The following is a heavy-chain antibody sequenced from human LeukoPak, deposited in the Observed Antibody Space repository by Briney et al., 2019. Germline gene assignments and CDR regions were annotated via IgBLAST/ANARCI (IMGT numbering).Heavy chain of an antibody. D-gene: IGHD2-2*01. CDR3: ARDAIMDV. CDR2: ISSNGTTR. V-gene: IGHV3-48*01. J-gene: IGHJ6*03. CDR1: GFTFSTYS. Sequence: GGSPRLSCAASGFTFSTYSMNWVRQAPGKGLEWVSYISSNGTTRYYADSVKGRFTISRDNAKNSLYLQMNSLRAEDTAVYYCARDAIMDVWGKGTTVTVSS.